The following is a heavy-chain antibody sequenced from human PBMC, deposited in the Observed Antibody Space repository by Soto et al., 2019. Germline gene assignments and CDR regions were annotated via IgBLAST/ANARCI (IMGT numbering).Heavy chain of an antibody. CDR1: GGSISSHY. D-gene: IGHD5-18*01. J-gene: IGHJ4*02. CDR2: IYTSGTT. V-gene: IGHV4-4*07. Sequence: SETLSLTCTVSGGSISSHYWTWIRQPAGKGLEWIGRIYTSGTTNYNPSLTSRVTMSVDTSKNQFSLNLTSVTAADTAVYYCARDRGQLWPLDYWGQGTLVT. CDR3: ARDRGQLWPLDY.